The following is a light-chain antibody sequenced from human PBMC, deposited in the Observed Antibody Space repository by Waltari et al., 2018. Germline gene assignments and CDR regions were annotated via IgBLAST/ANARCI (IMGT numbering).Light chain of an antibody. J-gene: IGLJ2*01. Sequence: SYELTQPPSVSVSPGQTARITCTEDSLPQQYAYWYQQKPGQAPVLVIFKDSERPSGIPERFSGSSSGTTVTLTISGVQAEDEADYYCQSADSSGTYVVFGGGTKLTVL. CDR2: KDS. CDR1: SLPQQY. CDR3: QSADSSGTYVV. V-gene: IGLV3-25*03.